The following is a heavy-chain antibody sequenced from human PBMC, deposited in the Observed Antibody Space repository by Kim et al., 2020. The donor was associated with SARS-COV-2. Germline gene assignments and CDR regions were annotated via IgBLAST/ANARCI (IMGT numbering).Heavy chain of an antibody. CDR2: TYYRSKWYN. V-gene: IGHV6-1*01. Sequence: SQTLSLTCAISGDSVSSNSAAWNWIRQSPSRGLEWLGRTYYRSKWYNDYAVSVKSRITINPDTSKNQFSLQLNSVTPEDTAVYYCARDPGPGGFGESQGSYYFDYWGQGTLVTVSS. CDR3: ARDPGPGGFGESQGSYYFDY. D-gene: IGHD3-10*01. J-gene: IGHJ4*02. CDR1: GDSVSSNSAA.